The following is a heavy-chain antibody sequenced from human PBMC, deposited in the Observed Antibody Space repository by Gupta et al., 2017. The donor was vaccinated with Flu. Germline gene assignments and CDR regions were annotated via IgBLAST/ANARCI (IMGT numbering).Heavy chain of an antibody. CDR1: GFTFRDHY. J-gene: IGHJ4*02. CDR3: ARLQSDY. V-gene: IGHV3-72*01. CDR2: TRNKANSYTT. D-gene: IGHD1-1*01. Sequence: EVQLVESGGGLVQPGGSLRLSCAASGFTFRDHYMDWVRQAPGKGLEWVGRTRNKANSYTTEYAASVKGRFTISRDDSKNSLYLQMNSLKTEDTAVYYCARLQSDYWGQGTLVTVSS.